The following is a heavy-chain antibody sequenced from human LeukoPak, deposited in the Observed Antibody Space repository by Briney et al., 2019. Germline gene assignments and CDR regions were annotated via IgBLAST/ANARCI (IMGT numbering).Heavy chain of an antibody. Sequence: GGSLRLSCAASGFTFSSYSMNWVRQAPGKGLEWVSSISSSSSYIYYADSVKGRFTVSRDNAKNSLYLQMNSLRAEDTAVYYCARGLEGDIVVVVAAKDDYWGQGTLVTVSS. D-gene: IGHD2-15*01. CDR1: GFTFSSYS. CDR2: ISSSSSYI. CDR3: ARGLEGDIVVVVAAKDDY. V-gene: IGHV3-21*01. J-gene: IGHJ4*02.